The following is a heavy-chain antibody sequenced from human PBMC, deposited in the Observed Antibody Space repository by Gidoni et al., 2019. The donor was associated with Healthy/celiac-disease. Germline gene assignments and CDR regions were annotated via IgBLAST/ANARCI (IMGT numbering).Heavy chain of an antibody. J-gene: IGHJ4*02. CDR3: AKVGSIDY. CDR2: ISGSGGST. D-gene: IGHD3-16*01. CDR1: GFTFSSYA. V-gene: IGHV3-23*01. Sequence: EVQLLESGGGLVQPGGPLSLSSAASGFTFSSYAMSWVRQGPGQGLEWVSAISGSGGSTYYADSVKGRFTISRDNSKNTLYLQMNSLRAEDTAVYYCAKVGSIDYWGQGTLVTVSS.